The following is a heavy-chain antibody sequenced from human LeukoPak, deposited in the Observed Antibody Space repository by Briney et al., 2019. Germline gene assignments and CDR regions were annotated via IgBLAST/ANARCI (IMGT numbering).Heavy chain of an antibody. CDR3: ARGSARIAEDYFDY. D-gene: IGHD6-13*01. Sequence: GGSLRLSCTASGFSFSGHWMHWARQLPGKGLVWVSRISPTGSTTSYVDSVKGRFTISRDSAKNSLYLQMNSLRAEDTAVYYCARGSARIAEDYFDYWGQGNLVTVSS. CDR2: ISPTGSTT. V-gene: IGHV3-74*01. CDR1: GFSFSGHW. J-gene: IGHJ4*02.